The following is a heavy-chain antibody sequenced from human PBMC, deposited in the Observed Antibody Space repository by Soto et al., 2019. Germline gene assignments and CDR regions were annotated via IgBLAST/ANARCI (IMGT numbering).Heavy chain of an antibody. CDR2: ISGSGGST. J-gene: IGHJ4*02. V-gene: IGHV3-23*01. D-gene: IGHD5-18*01. CDR1: GFTFSSYA. CDR3: AKIPPGYSYGYFYFDY. Sequence: GGSLRLSCAASGFTFSSYAMSWVRQAPGKGLEWVSAISGSGGSTYYADSVKGRFTISRDNSNITLYLQMNSLRAEDTVVYYCAKIPPGYSYGYFYFDYWGQGTLVTVSS.